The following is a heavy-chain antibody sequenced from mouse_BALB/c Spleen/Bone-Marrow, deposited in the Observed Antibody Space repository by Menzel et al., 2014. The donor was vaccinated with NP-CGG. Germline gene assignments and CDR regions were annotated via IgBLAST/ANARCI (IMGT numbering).Heavy chain of an antibody. CDR3: TREGTFFAY. J-gene: IGHJ3*01. CDR1: GYTFTSYY. V-gene: IGHV1S81*02. Sequence: ESGAELVKPGASVKLSCKSSGYTFTSYYMYWVKQGPGQGLEWIGGINPSNGGTNFNEKFKSKATLTVDKSSSTAYMQLSSLTSEDSAVYYCTREGTFFAYWGQGTLVTASA. CDR2: INPSNGGT. D-gene: IGHD3-3*01.